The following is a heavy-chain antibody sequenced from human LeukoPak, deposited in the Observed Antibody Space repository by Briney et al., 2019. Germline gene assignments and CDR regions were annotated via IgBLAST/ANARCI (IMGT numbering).Heavy chain of an antibody. CDR2: IASDGNNR. CDR3: ARGRPHGNDY. V-gene: IGHV3-74*01. D-gene: IGHD4-23*01. J-gene: IGHJ4*02. CDR1: GFTFSSHW. Sequence: GGSLRLSCAASGFTFSSHWMNWVRQVPGKGLVWVSRIASDGNNRDYADSVKGRFTISRDNAKNTLYLQMNSLRVEDTAVYYCARGRPHGNDYWGQGTLVTVSS.